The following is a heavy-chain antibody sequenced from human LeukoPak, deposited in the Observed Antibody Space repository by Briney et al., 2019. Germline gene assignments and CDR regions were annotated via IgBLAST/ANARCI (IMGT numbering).Heavy chain of an antibody. CDR1: GGSVSSGSYY. CDR3: ESAEFVVVPAARGCYCDI. V-gene: IGHV4-61*01. D-gene: IGHD2-2*01. Sequence: SETLSLTCTVSGGSVSSGSYYWSWIRQPPGKGLEWIGYIYYSGRTNYNPSLKSRVTISVDTSKIQFSLKLSSVYPAGTGVYYWESAEFVVVPAARGCYCDIWGQGTMVTVSS. J-gene: IGHJ3*02. CDR2: IYYSGRT.